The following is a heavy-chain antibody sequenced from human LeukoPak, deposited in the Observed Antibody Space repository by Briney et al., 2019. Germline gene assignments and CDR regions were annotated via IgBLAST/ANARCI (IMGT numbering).Heavy chain of an antibody. Sequence: LSGGSLRLSCAVSGITLSNYGMSWVRQAPGKGLEWVAGISDSAGRTNYADSVKGRFTISRDNPKNTPYLQMNSLRAEDTAVYFCAKRGVVIRVILVGFHKEAYYFDSWGQGALVTVSS. CDR2: ISDSAGRT. D-gene: IGHD3-22*01. J-gene: IGHJ4*02. CDR1: GITLSNYG. V-gene: IGHV3-23*01. CDR3: AKRGVVIRVILVGFHKEAYYFDS.